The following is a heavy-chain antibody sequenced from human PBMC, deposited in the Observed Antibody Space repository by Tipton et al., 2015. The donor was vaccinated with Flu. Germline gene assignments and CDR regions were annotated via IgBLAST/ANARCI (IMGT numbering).Heavy chain of an antibody. CDR1: GFTFSSYA. V-gene: IGHV3-23*01. J-gene: IGHJ6*02. Sequence: SLRLSCAASGFTFSSYAMSWVRQAPGKGLEWVSAISGSGGSTYYADSVKGRFTISRDNSKNTLYLQMNSLRAEDTAVYYCAKDHCGGGSCFDTYYYYGMDVWGQGTTVTVSS. D-gene: IGHD2-15*01. CDR2: ISGSGGST. CDR3: AKDHCGGGSCFDTYYYYGMDV.